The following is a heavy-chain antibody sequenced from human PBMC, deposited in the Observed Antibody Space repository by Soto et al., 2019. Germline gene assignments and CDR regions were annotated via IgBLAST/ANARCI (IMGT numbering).Heavy chain of an antibody. J-gene: IGHJ4*02. Sequence: QVQLQESGPGLVKPSQTLSLTCTVSGGSISSGGYYWSWIRQHPGKGLEWIVYIYYSGSTYYNPSIKSRVTTSVDTSNNQFSLKLSSVTAADTAVYYCARVPRLAEEDFDWSFLFDYWGQGTLVTVSA. V-gene: IGHV4-31*03. CDR2: IYYSGST. CDR3: ARVPRLAEEDFDWSFLFDY. D-gene: IGHD3-9*01. CDR1: GGSISSGGYY.